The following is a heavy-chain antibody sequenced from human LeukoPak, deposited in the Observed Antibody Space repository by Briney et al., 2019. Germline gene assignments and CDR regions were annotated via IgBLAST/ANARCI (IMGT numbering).Heavy chain of an antibody. CDR1: GFTFSSYE. CDR3: ARVAELRGMDV. Sequence: GGSLRLSCAPSGFTFSSYEINWFRQAPGKGLEWVSYISSSGSTIYYADSVKGRFTISRDNVKNSLYLQMNSLRAEDTAVYYCARVAELRGMDVWGQGTTVTVSS. D-gene: IGHD1-26*01. J-gene: IGHJ6*02. V-gene: IGHV3-48*03. CDR2: ISSSGSTI.